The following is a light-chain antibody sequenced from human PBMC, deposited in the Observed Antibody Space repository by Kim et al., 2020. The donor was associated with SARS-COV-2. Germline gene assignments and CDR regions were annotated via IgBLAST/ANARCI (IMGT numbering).Light chain of an antibody. J-gene: IGKJ5*01. Sequence: LSPVERATLSCRASQSVSSYLAWYQQKPGQAPSLLIYDASNRATGIPARFSGSGFGTEFTLTISSLEPEDFAVYYCQQRDDWPMTFGQGTRLEIK. CDR2: DAS. CDR1: QSVSSY. CDR3: QQRDDWPMT. V-gene: IGKV3-11*01.